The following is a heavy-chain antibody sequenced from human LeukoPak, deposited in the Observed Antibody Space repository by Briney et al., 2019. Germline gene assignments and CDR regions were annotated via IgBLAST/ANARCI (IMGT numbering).Heavy chain of an antibody. Sequence: GASVKVSCKASGYTFTSYDINWVRQAPGQGLEWMGWISAYNGNTNYAQKLQGRVTMTTDTSTSTAYMELRSLRSDDTAVYYCAREGEMTYYYGSGRGAFDIWGQGTMVTVSS. CDR1: GYTFTSYD. V-gene: IGHV1-18*01. CDR2: ISAYNGNT. CDR3: AREGEMTYYYGSGRGAFDI. D-gene: IGHD3-10*01. J-gene: IGHJ3*02.